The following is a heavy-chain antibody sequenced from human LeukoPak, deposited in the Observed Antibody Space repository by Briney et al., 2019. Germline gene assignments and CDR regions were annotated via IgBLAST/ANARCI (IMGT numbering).Heavy chain of an antibody. J-gene: IGHJ4*02. CDR3: AKDFDSSGYAVDY. CDR1: GFTFDDYA. CDR2: ISWNSGSI. V-gene: IGHV3-9*01. Sequence: GGSLRLSCAASGFTFDDYAMHWVRQAPGKGLEWVSGISWNSGSIGYADSVKGRFTISRDNAKNSLYLQMDSLRAEDTALYYCAKDFDSSGYAVDYWGQGTLVTVSS. D-gene: IGHD3-22*01.